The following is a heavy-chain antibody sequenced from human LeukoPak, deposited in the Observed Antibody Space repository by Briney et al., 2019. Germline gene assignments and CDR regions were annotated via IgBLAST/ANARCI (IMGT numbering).Heavy chain of an antibody. CDR3: ARGTINLFFDY. D-gene: IGHD1-1*01. CDR2: IYSGGTT. J-gene: IGHJ4*02. V-gene: IGHV3-66*01. CDR1: GFTFSSYG. Sequence: GGSLRLSCAASGFTFSSYGMHWVRQAPGKGLEWVSVIYSGGTTNYADSVKGRFSISRDNSKNTVYLQMNNVRAEDTAVYYCARGTINLFFDYWGQGTLVTASS.